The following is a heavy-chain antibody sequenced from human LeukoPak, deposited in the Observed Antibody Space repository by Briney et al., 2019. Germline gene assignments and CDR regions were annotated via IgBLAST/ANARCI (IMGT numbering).Heavy chain of an antibody. CDR3: ARAGYCSSTSCYAYYFDY. V-gene: IGHV1-18*01. CDR2: ISAYNGNT. CDR1: GYTFTSYG. Sequence: ASVKVSCKASGYTFTSYGISWVRQAPGQGLEWMGWISAYNGNTNYAQKFQGRVTITADESTSTAYMELGSLRSEDTAVYYCARAGYCSSTSCYAYYFDYWGQGTLVTVSS. J-gene: IGHJ4*02. D-gene: IGHD2-2*01.